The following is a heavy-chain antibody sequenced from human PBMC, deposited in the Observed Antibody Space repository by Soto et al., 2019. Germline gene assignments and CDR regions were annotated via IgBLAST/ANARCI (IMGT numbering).Heavy chain of an antibody. D-gene: IGHD3-22*01. Sequence: LKISCKGSGYSFTSYWIGWVRQMPGKGLECMGIIYPGDSDTRYSPSFQGQVTISADKSISTAYLQWSSLKASDTAMYYCARIYDSSGYYYGGESYGMDVWGQGTTVTVSS. CDR3: ARIYDSSGYYYGGESYGMDV. CDR2: IYPGDSDT. CDR1: GYSFTSYW. J-gene: IGHJ6*02. V-gene: IGHV5-51*01.